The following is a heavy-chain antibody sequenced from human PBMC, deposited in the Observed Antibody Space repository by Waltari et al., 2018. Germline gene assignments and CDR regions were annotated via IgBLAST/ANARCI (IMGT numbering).Heavy chain of an antibody. CDR2: ISGRDNTT. Sequence: EVQLLESGGDLVQPGGSLRLSCSASGFTFTNYAMSWVRQAPGKGLEWVSGISGRDNTTYYVDSVKGRFTVSRDNSKNTLYLQMNSLRAEDSAVYFCARAYSTNWFDYWGQGSLVTVSS. J-gene: IGHJ4*02. D-gene: IGHD2-2*01. CDR1: GFTFTNYA. V-gene: IGHV3-23*01. CDR3: ARAYSTNWFDY.